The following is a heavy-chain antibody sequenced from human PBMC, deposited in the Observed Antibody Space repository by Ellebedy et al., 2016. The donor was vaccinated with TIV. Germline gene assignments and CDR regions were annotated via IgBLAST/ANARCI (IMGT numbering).Heavy chain of an antibody. CDR1: GFSFSSYW. J-gene: IGHJ3*02. CDR3: ARDMAWGNERMNDAFDI. Sequence: GESLKISCAASGFSFSSYWMSWVRQAPGTGLEWVANINQDGSMKYFVDSVKGRFTLSRDHAESSLYLQMNSLPVEDTAVYYCARDMAWGNERMNDAFDIWGQGTMVTVSS. V-gene: IGHV3-7*01. CDR2: INQDGSMK. D-gene: IGHD7-27*01.